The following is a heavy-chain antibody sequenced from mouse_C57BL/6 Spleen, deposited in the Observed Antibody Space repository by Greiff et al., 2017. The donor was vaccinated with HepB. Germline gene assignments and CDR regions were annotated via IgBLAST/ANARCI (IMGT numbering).Heavy chain of an antibody. V-gene: IGHV1-26*01. CDR3: ARGTTVVATSRYFDV. Sequence: EVQLQQSGPELVKPGASVKISCKASGYTFTDYYMNWVKQSHGKSLEWIGDINPNNGGTSYNQKFKGKATLTVDKSSSTAYMEPRSLTSEDSAVYYCARGTTVVATSRYFDVWGTGTTVTVSS. CDR1: GYTFTDYY. CDR2: INPNNGGT. D-gene: IGHD1-1*01. J-gene: IGHJ1*03.